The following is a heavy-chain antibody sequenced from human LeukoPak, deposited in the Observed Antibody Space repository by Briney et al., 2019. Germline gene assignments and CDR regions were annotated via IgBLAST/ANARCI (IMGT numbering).Heavy chain of an antibody. CDR3: ARGTTVLKTFDY. V-gene: IGHV4-4*07. Sequence: SETLSLTCTVSGGSTSNYHWSWIRQPAGKGLEWIGRIYTSGSTNYNPSLKSRVTISVDTSKNQFSLKLSSVTAADTAVYYCARGTTVLKTFDYWGQGTLVTVSS. CDR2: IYTSGST. J-gene: IGHJ4*02. D-gene: IGHD4-17*01. CDR1: GGSTSNYH.